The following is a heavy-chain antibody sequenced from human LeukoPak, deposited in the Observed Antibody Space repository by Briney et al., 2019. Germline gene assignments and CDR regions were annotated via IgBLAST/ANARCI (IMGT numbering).Heavy chain of an antibody. CDR1: GGSISSGSYY. CDR2: IYTSGST. Sequence: SQTQSLTCTVSGGSISSGSYYWSWIRQPAGKGLEWIGRIYTSGSTNYNPSLKSRVTISVDTSKNQFSLKLSSVTAADTAVYYCARGESGMNDYGDYSYMDVWGKGTTVTVSS. CDR3: ARGESGMNDYGDYSYMDV. V-gene: IGHV4-61*02. D-gene: IGHD4-17*01. J-gene: IGHJ6*03.